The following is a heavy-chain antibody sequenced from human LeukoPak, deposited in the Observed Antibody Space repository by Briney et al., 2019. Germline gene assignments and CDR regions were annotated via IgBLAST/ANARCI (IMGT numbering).Heavy chain of an antibody. CDR1: GYTFTGYY. CDR2: INPNSGGT. D-gene: IGHD5-24*01. V-gene: IGHV1-2*06. Sequence: ASVKVSCKASGYTFTGYYMHWVRQAPGQGLEWMGRINPNSGGTNYAQKFQGRVTMTRDTSISTAYMELSRLRSDDTAVYYCAREGLDGYSRYYFDYWGQGTLVTVSS. CDR3: AREGLDGYSRYYFDY. J-gene: IGHJ4*02.